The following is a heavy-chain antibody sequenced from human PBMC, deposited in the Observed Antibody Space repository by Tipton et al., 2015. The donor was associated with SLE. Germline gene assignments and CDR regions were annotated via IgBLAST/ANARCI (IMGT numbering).Heavy chain of an antibody. Sequence: TLSLTCTVSCGSISSYYRSWITQPPGKGLEWIGYIDTSGSTNYHPSLTRRVTISVDTSKNQFSLKLSSVTAADTAVYYCARAVTYYYDSIGYSGPDWFDPWGHGTLVTVSS. CDR1: CGSISSYY. V-gene: IGHV4-4*08. J-gene: IGHJ5*02. D-gene: IGHD3-22*01. CDR3: ARAVTYYYDSIGYSGPDWFDP. CDR2: IDTSGST.